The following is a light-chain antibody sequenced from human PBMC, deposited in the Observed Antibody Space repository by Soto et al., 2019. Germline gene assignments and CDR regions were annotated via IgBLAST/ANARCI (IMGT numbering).Light chain of an antibody. CDR1: SSNIGSLT. CDR2: SNT. J-gene: IGLJ3*02. Sequence: QSVLTQPPSVSGTPGQRVTISCSGSSSNIGSLTVNWYQQIPGTAPKLLIYSNTQRPSGVPDRFSGSKSGTSASLAISGLRSEDEADYYCAAWDDSLNEWLFGGGTQLTVL. CDR3: AAWDDSLNEWL. V-gene: IGLV1-44*01.